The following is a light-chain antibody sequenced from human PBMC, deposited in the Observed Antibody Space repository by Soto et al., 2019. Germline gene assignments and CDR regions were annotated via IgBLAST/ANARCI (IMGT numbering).Light chain of an antibody. J-gene: IGKJ2*01. V-gene: IGKV1-39*01. CDR2: AAS. Sequence: DIQMTPSPSSLSASVGDRVPITCRASQSLSSYLNWYQQKPGKAPKLLIYAASSLQSGVPSRFSGSGSGTVFTLTISSLQPEDFATYYCQQSYSIPYNFGQGTKLQIK. CDR3: QQSYSIPYN. CDR1: QSLSSY.